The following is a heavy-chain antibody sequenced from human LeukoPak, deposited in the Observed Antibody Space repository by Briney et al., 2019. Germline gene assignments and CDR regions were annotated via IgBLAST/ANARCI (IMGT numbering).Heavy chain of an antibody. CDR1: GFTFSSYG. CDR3: AKDTVYCSSTSCYPYYYYMDV. V-gene: IGHV3-30*02. D-gene: IGHD2-2*01. CDR2: IRYDGSNK. Sequence: GESLRLSCAASGFTFSSYGMHWVRQAPGKGLEWVAFIRYDGSNKYYADSVKGRFTISRDNSKNTLYLQMNSLRAEDTAVYYCAKDTVYCSSTSCYPYYYYMDVWGKGTTVTVSS. J-gene: IGHJ6*03.